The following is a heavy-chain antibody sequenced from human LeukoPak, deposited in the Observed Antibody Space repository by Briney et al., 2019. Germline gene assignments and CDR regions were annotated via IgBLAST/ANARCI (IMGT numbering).Heavy chain of an antibody. J-gene: IGHJ6*02. CDR2: ISGSGGST. D-gene: IGHD3-3*01. Sequence: GGSLRLSCAASGFTFSSYAMSWVRQAPGKGLEWVSAISGSGGSTYYADSVKGRFTISRDNSKNTLYLQMNSLRAEDTAVYYCARDSKEWTPHYYYGMDVWGQGTTVTVSS. CDR3: ARDSKEWTPHYYYGMDV. V-gene: IGHV3-23*01. CDR1: GFTFSSYA.